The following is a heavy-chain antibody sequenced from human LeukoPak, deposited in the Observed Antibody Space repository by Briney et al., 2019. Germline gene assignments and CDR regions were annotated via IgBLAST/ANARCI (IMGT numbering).Heavy chain of an antibody. D-gene: IGHD6-6*01. CDR1: GFSFSGHW. CDR3: ARGPNSNWSGLDF. Sequence: GGSLRLSCTASGFSFSGHWMHWARQLPGKGLVWVSRISPTGSTTSYADSVKGRFTVSRDNAKNTLYLQVNNQRAEDTAVYYCARGPNSNWSGLDFWGQGTLLTVSS. V-gene: IGHV3-74*01. J-gene: IGHJ4*02. CDR2: ISPTGSTT.